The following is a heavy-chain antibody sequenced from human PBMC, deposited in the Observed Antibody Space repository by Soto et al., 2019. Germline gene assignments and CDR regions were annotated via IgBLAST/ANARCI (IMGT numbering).Heavy chain of an antibody. CDR1: GYSFPTYW. J-gene: IGHJ4*02. CDR3: AKDSGWYDY. D-gene: IGHD6-19*01. Sequence: PGESLKISCKGSGYSFPTYWISWVRQMPGKGLEWMGIIYPSDSDTRYSPSFQGRFTISRDDSKNTLYLQMNSLRAEDTAVYYCAKDSGWYDYWGQGTLVTVSS. V-gene: IGHV5-51*01. CDR2: IYPSDSDT.